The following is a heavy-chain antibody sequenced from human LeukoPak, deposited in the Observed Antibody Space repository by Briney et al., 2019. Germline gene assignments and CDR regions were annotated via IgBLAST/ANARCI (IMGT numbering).Heavy chain of an antibody. CDR2: MYPNSGNT. CDR3: ARGISSSGYSPQMPFDY. D-gene: IGHD6-13*01. Sequence: GASVKVSCKASGYTFTSYDINWVGQATGQGLEWMGWMYPNSGNTGYAQKFQGRVTITRNTSISTAYMELRSLRSADTPVYYCARGISSSGYSPQMPFDYWGQGTLVTVSS. J-gene: IGHJ4*02. CDR1: GYTFTSYD. V-gene: IGHV1-8*03.